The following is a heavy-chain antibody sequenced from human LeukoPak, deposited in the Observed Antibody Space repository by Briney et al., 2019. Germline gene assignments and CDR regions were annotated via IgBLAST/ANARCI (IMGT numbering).Heavy chain of an antibody. J-gene: IGHJ4*02. CDR2: INTSGGST. CDR3: AKPAKTDYADY. Sequence: SSSSYYWGWIRQPPGKGLEWVSSINTSGGSTYYADSVKGRFTISRDNSKSTLYLQMNSLRAADTALYYCAKPAKTDYADYWGQGTLVTVSS. CDR1: SSSSYY. V-gene: IGHV3-23*01. D-gene: IGHD1-14*01.